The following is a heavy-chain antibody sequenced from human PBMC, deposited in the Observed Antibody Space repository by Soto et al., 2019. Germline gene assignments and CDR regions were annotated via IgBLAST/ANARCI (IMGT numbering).Heavy chain of an antibody. V-gene: IGHV3-30*18. CDR2: ISYDGSNK. J-gene: IGHJ6*02. CDR3: AKREKGYISSPKCFRYYYYGMDV. D-gene: IGHD6-13*01. Sequence: QVQLVESGGGVVQPGRSLRLSCAASGFTFSSYGMHWVRQAPGKGLEWVAVISYDGSNKYYADSVKGRFTISRDNSKNPRYLQMIGERAVDTAVYYCAKREKGYISSPKCFRYYYYGMDVWGQGTTGTGSS. CDR1: GFTFSSYG.